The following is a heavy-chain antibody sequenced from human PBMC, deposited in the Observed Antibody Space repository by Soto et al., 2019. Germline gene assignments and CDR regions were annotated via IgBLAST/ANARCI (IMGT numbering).Heavy chain of an antibody. CDR1: EYTFTSYE. CDR2: MNPNSGNT. V-gene: IGHV1-8*01. Sequence: QVQLVQSGAEVKKPGASVKVSCKASEYTFTSYEINWVRQATGQGLEWMGWMNPNSGNTGYAQKFQGRVTMNRHTSISTAYMELRSLRSEDTAVYYCARGVGATDNWRAPWGQGTLVTVSS. J-gene: IGHJ5*02. CDR3: ARGVGATDNWRAP. D-gene: IGHD1-26*01.